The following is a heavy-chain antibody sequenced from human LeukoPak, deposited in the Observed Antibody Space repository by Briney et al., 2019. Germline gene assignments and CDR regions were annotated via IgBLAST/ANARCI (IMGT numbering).Heavy chain of an antibody. V-gene: IGHV1-18*01. CDR1: GYTFTSYG. CDR2: ISAYNGNT. CDR3: ARIPSCKSSGGSCYVQVHWFDP. Sequence: ASVKVSCKASGYTFTSYGISWVRQAPGQGLEWMGWISAYNGNTNYAQKLQGRVTMTTDTSTSTAYMELRSLRSDDTTVYYCARIPSCKSSGGSCYVQVHWFDPWGQGTLVTVSS. D-gene: IGHD2-15*01. J-gene: IGHJ5*02.